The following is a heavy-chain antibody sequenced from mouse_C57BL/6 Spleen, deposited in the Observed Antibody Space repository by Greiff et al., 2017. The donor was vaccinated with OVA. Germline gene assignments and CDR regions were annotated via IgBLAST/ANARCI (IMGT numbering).Heavy chain of an antibody. CDR3: ARGGYSNFYFDV. Sequence: EVMLVESGGGLVQPGGSLKLSCAASGFTFSDYYMYWVRQTPEKRLEWVAYISKVGGSTYYPDTVKGRFTISRDNAKNTLYLQMSRLKSEDTAMYYCARGGYSNFYFDVWGTGTTVTVSS. D-gene: IGHD2-5*01. CDR2: ISKVGGST. J-gene: IGHJ1*03. V-gene: IGHV5-12*01. CDR1: GFTFSDYY.